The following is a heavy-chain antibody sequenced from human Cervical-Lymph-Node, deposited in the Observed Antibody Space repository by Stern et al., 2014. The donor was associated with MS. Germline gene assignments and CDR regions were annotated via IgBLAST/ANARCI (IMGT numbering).Heavy chain of an antibody. CDR2: ISAYNGNT. V-gene: IGHV1-18*01. Sequence: VQLVQSGAEVKKPGASVKVSCKASGYTFTSYGISWVRQAPGQGLEWMGWISAYNGNTNYAQKLQGRVTMTTDTSTSTAYMELRSLRSDDTAVYYCASLSDYYDSSGYSDAFDIWGQGTMVTVSS. CDR1: GYTFTSYG. J-gene: IGHJ3*02. D-gene: IGHD3-22*01. CDR3: ASLSDYYDSSGYSDAFDI.